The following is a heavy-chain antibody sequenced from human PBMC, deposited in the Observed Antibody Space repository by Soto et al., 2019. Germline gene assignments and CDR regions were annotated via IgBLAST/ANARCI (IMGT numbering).Heavy chain of an antibody. CDR2: ISYDGSNK. CDR1: GFTFSSYA. V-gene: IGHV3-30-3*01. J-gene: IGHJ5*02. D-gene: IGHD5-12*01. CDR3: ARAVIVATIVGGWFDP. Sequence: ESGGGVVQPGRSLRLSCAASGFTFSSYAMHWARQAPGKGLEWVAVISYDGSNKYYADSVKGRFTISRDNSKNTLYLQMNSLRAEDTAVYYCARAVIVATIVGGWFDPWGQGTLVTVSS.